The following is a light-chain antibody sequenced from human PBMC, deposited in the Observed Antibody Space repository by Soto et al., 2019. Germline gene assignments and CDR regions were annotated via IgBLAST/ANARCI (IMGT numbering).Light chain of an antibody. CDR1: QRISTW. Sequence: DIQMTQSPSSVSASVGDRVTITCRASQRISTWLAWYQQKPGKAPKLLIYDASRFQSGVPSRFSGSGSGTDFTLTITSLQPEDFATYYCQQVNSFPITFGQGTRLEIK. CDR2: DAS. V-gene: IGKV1D-12*01. CDR3: QQVNSFPIT. J-gene: IGKJ5*01.